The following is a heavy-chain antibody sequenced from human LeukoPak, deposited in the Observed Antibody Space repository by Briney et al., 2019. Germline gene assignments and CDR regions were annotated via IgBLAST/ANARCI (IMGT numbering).Heavy chain of an antibody. D-gene: IGHD6-19*01. CDR2: IYHSGST. CDR3: ARQGRAGTTFDY. Sequence: SETLSLTCAVSGGSISSSNWWSWVRQPPGKGLEWIGEIYHSGSTNYNPSLKSRVTISVDTSKNQFSLKLSSVTAADTAVYYCARQGRAGTTFDYWGQGTLVTVSS. J-gene: IGHJ4*02. CDR1: GGSISSSNW. V-gene: IGHV4-4*02.